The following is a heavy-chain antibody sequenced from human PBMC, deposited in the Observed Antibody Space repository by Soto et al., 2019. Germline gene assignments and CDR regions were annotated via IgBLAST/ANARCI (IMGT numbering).Heavy chain of an antibody. Sequence: EVQLVESGGVVVQPGGSLRLSCAASGFTFDDYTMHWVRQAPGKGLEWVSHISWDGGSTYYADSVKGRFTISRDNSKNSLYLQMNSLRTEDTALYYCAKDMGPYDYGGNSSPDYWGQGTLVTVSS. J-gene: IGHJ4*02. CDR2: ISWDGGST. V-gene: IGHV3-43*01. CDR1: GFTFDDYT. D-gene: IGHD4-17*01. CDR3: AKDMGPYDYGGNSSPDY.